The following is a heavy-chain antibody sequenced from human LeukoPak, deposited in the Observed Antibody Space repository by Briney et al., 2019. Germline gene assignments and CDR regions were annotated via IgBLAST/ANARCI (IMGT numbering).Heavy chain of an antibody. Sequence: PSETLSLTCTVSGGSISSCSYYWGWIRQPRGKGLEWIGSIYYSGSTYYNPSLKSRVTISVDTSKNQFSLKLSSVTAADTAVYYCARAGRGGYYYYMDVWGKGTTVTVSS. V-gene: IGHV4-39*01. CDR3: ARAGRGGYYYYMDV. J-gene: IGHJ6*03. CDR2: IYYSGST. CDR1: GGSISSCSYY. D-gene: IGHD1-26*01.